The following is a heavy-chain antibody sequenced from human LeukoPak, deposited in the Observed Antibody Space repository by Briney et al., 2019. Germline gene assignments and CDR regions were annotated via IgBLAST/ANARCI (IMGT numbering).Heavy chain of an antibody. CDR2: IKQDGSEK. Sequence: GGSLRLSCAASGFTFSSYWMSWVRQAPGKGLEWVANIKQDGSEKYYVDSVKGRFTISRDNAKNSLYLQMNSLRAEDTAVYYCARVVDIVATIIDYWGQGTLVTVSS. CDR1: GFTFSSYW. V-gene: IGHV3-7*03. CDR3: ARVVDIVATIIDY. J-gene: IGHJ4*02. D-gene: IGHD5-12*01.